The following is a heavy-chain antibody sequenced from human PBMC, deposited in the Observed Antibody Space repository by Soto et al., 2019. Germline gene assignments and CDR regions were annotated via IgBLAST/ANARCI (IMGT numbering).Heavy chain of an antibody. CDR1: DGSVNSDSYY. V-gene: IGHV4-61*01. CDR3: ASHNGVTAMGLSNWLDP. J-gene: IGHJ5*02. CDR2: VSNSGTT. D-gene: IGHD2-21*02. Sequence: VQLQESGPRLVKPSETLSLTCTVSDGSVNSDSYYWSWIRQPPGKGLEWISSVSNSGTTNYNPPLKRPVTSSVDTSTNRFSLTLTPVTAADTAVYYCASHNGVTAMGLSNWLDPWGQGILVTVST.